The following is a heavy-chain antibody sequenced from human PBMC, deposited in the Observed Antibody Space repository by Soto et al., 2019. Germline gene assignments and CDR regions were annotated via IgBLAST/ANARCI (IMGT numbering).Heavy chain of an antibody. CDR2: ISSSSSYI. J-gene: IGHJ5*02. D-gene: IGHD3-3*01. V-gene: IGHV3-21*01. CDR3: AREDRWRQTVSNWFDP. Sequence: EVQLVESGGGLVKPGGSLRLSCAASGFTFSSYSMNWVRQAPGKGLEWVSSISSSSSYIYYADSVKGRFTISRDNAKNSLYLQMNSLRAEDTAVYYCAREDRWRQTVSNWFDPWGQGTLVTVSS. CDR1: GFTFSSYS.